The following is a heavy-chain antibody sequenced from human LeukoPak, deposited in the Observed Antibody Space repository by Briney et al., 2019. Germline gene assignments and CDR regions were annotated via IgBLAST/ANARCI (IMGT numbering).Heavy chain of an antibody. CDR2: IYPGDSDT. CDR1: GYSFTNYW. V-gene: IGHV5-51*01. Sequence: GESLKISCKGSGYSFTNYWIGWVRQMPGKGLEWMGIIYPGDSDTRYRPSFQGQVTISVDKSISTAYLQWSSLKASDTAMYYCARQFCSGGSCYPNYFDFWGQGTLVTVSS. J-gene: IGHJ4*02. D-gene: IGHD2-15*01. CDR3: ARQFCSGGSCYPNYFDF.